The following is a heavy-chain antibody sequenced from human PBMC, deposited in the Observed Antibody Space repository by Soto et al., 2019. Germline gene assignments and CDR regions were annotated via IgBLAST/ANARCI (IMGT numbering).Heavy chain of an antibody. J-gene: IGHJ3*02. D-gene: IGHD3-10*01. CDR2: IYPGDSET. CDR1: GYSFTSYW. Sequence: GESLKISCKGSGYSFTSYWIGWVRQMPGKGLEWMGIIYPGDSETRYSPSFQGQVTISADKSISTAYLQWSSLKASDTAMYYCARPYGSGSYYDAFDIWGQGTMVTVSS. CDR3: ARPYGSGSYYDAFDI. V-gene: IGHV5-51*01.